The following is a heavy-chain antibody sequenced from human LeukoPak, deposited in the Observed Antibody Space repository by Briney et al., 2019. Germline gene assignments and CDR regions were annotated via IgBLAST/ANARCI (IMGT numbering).Heavy chain of an antibody. CDR1: GGSISSSHW. V-gene: IGHV4-4*02. CDR3: ARDSVFCSSTSCYGYFDP. CDR2: IYHSGST. J-gene: IGHJ5*02. Sequence: TSGTLSLTCAVSGGSISSSHWWNWVRQPPGKGLEWIGEIYHSGSTSYNPSLKSRVTISVDKSKNQFSLKLSSVTAADTAVYYCARDSVFCSSTSCYGYFDPWGQGTLVTVSS. D-gene: IGHD2-2*01.